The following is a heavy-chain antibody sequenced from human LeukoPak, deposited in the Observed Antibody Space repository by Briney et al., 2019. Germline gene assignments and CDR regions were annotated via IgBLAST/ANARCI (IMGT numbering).Heavy chain of an antibody. D-gene: IGHD5-18*01. CDR3: ARGLRDTGFFDY. CDR2: IYYSGST. V-gene: IGHV4-39*01. J-gene: IGHJ4*02. Sequence: PSETLFLTCTVSGGSISSSSYYWGWIRQPPGKGLEWIGSIYYSGSTYYNPSLKSRVTISVDTSENQFSLKLSSVTAADTAVYYCARGLRDTGFFDYWGQGTLVTVSS. CDR1: GGSISSSSYY.